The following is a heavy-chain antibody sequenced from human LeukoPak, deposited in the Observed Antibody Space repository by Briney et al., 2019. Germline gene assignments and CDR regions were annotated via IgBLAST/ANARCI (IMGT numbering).Heavy chain of an antibody. Sequence: PGGSLRLSCAASGFTFSNAWMSWIRQAPGKGLEWISYIRSSGSDTNYADSVRGRFTISRDNAKNSLYLQMNSLRAEDTAVYYCARSIAVTPWYFDLWGRGTLVTVSS. J-gene: IGHJ2*01. D-gene: IGHD6-19*01. CDR1: GFTFSNAW. V-gene: IGHV3-11*03. CDR2: IRSSGSDT. CDR3: ARSIAVTPWYFDL.